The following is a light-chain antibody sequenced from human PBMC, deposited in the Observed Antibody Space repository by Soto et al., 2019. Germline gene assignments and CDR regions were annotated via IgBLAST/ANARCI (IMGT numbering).Light chain of an antibody. CDR2: GAS. Sequence: EIVMTQSPANLSVSPGERATLSCRASQSVSSNLAWYQQKPGQGPRLLIYGASTRATGIPARFSGSGSGTEFTLPISSLQLEDFAVYYCQQYNKWPPYTFGQWTKVEIK. V-gene: IGKV3-15*01. J-gene: IGKJ2*01. CDR1: QSVSSN. CDR3: QQYNKWPPYT.